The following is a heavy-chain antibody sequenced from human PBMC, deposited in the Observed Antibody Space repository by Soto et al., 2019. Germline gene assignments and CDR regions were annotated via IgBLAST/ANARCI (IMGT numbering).Heavy chain of an antibody. Sequence: SVKVSCKASGGTFSSYAISWVRQAPGQGLEWMGGIIPIFGTANYAQKFQGRVTITRDTSASTAYMELSSLRSEDTAVYYCALSAAGQYYFDYWGQGTLVTVSS. J-gene: IGHJ4*02. CDR2: IIPIFGTA. V-gene: IGHV1-69*05. CDR3: ALSAAGQYYFDY. D-gene: IGHD6-13*01. CDR1: GGTFSSYA.